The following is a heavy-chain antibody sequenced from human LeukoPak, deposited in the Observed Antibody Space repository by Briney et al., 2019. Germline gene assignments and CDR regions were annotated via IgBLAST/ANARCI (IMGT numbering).Heavy chain of an antibody. CDR1: GGSISSGGYY. Sequence: SETLSLTCTVSGGSISSGGYYWSWIRQHPGKGLEWIGYIYYSGSTYYNPSLKSRVTISVDTSKNQFSLKLSSVTAADTAVYYCASVGLGYCSGGSCPIYYYYGMDVWGQGTTVTVSS. V-gene: IGHV4-31*03. CDR3: ASVGLGYCSGGSCPIYYYYGMDV. D-gene: IGHD2-15*01. CDR2: IYYSGST. J-gene: IGHJ6*02.